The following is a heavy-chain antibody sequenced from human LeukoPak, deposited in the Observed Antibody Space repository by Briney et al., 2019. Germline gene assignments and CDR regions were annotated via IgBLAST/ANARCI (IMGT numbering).Heavy chain of an antibody. Sequence: SETLSLTCAVYGGSFSGYYWSWIRQPPGKGLEWIGEINHSGSTNYNPSLKSRVTISVDTSKNQFSLKLSSVIAADTAVYFCARGPPTDYYDSSGFYYVLDYWGQGTLVTVSS. J-gene: IGHJ4*02. CDR2: INHSGST. CDR1: GGSFSGYY. D-gene: IGHD3-22*01. CDR3: ARGPPTDYYDSSGFYYVLDY. V-gene: IGHV4-34*01.